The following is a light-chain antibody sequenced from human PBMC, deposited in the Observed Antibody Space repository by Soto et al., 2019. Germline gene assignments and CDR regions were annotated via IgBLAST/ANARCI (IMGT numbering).Light chain of an antibody. CDR3: ASYTGTDTPWV. V-gene: IGLV2-14*03. CDR1: ASDIGYYNF. CDR2: DVS. Sequence: QSVLTQPASVSGSLGQSITISCTGAASDIGYYNFVSWYQQHPAKAPKLIIYDVSHRPSGISFRFSGSKSGNTASLTISGLRAEDEAAYYCASYTGTDTPWVFGGGTKLTVL. J-gene: IGLJ3*02.